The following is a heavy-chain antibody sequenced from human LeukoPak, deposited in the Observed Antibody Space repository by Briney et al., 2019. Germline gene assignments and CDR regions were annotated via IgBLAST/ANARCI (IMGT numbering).Heavy chain of an antibody. V-gene: IGHV1-2*02. D-gene: IGHD3/OR15-3a*01. J-gene: IGHJ4*02. Sequence: WASVKVSCKASGYTFSGYYVHWVRQAPGQGLEWMGWILPHSGDTKCSQNFQGRLTMTGDTSISTAYMELSRLKSDDTAIFYCARARSGDWPNYFFDHWGQGTLVTVSS. CDR3: ARARSGDWPNYFFDH. CDR1: GYTFSGYY. CDR2: ILPHSGDT.